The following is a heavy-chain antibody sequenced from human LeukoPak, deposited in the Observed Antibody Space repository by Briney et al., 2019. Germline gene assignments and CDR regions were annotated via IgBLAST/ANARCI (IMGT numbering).Heavy chain of an antibody. CDR1: GFIFSNYD. D-gene: IGHD4-17*01. CDR3: ARDGIYGVIDY. Sequence: GGSLRLSCATSGFIFSNYDMHWVRQAPGKGLEWVSYISSSSSTIYYADSVKGRFTISRDNSKNTLYLQMNSLRAEDTAVYYCARDGIYGVIDYWGQGTLVTVSS. CDR2: ISSSSSTI. J-gene: IGHJ4*02. V-gene: IGHV3-48*01.